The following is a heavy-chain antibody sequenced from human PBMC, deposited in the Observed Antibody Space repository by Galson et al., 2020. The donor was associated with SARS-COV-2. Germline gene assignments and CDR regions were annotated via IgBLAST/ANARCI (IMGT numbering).Heavy chain of an antibody. CDR1: GFTFSDYY. CDR3: ARGLTGSPFWYFDL. J-gene: IGHJ2*01. V-gene: IGHV3-11*04. Sequence: GGSLRLSCAASGFTFSDYYMSWLRQAPGKGLEWVSYITSTGNTIYYADSVKGRFTISRDNAKNSLYLQMNSLRAEDTAVYYCARGLTGSPFWYFDLWGRGTLVAVSS. CDR2: ITSTGNTI. D-gene: IGHD1-20*01.